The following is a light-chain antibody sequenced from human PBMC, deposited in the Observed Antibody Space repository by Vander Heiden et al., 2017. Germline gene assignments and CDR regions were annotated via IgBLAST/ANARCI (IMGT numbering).Light chain of an antibody. Sequence: QSALTQPPSASGSPGQSVTIPCTGTSNDVGDYNFVSWYQQHPGKAPKLLIFEVTKRPSGVPDRFSGSKSGNTASLTVSGLQADDEADYYCSSYGGRDNPYVFGTGTSVTVL. CDR3: SSYGGRDNPYV. V-gene: IGLV2-8*01. J-gene: IGLJ1*01. CDR2: EVT. CDR1: SNDVGDYNF.